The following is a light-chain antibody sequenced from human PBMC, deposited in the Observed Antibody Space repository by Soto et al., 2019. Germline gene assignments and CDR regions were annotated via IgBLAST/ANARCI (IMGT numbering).Light chain of an antibody. V-gene: IGLV2-14*01. CDR1: SSDIGGYNF. CDR2: EVS. J-gene: IGLJ3*02. CDR3: SSYTSSSTGV. Sequence: ALTHPASVSGSPGQSITISCTGTSSDIGGYNFVSWYQQHPGKAPKLMVFEVSNRPSGVSNRFSGSKSGNTASLTISGLQAEDEADYYCSSYTSSSTGVFGGGTKVTVL.